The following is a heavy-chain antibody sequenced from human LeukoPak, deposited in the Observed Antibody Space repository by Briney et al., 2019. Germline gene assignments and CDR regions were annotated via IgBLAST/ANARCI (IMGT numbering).Heavy chain of an antibody. CDR1: GFTFSSYG. Sequence: GGSLRLSCAASGFTFSSYGMHWVRQAPGKGLEWVAVISYDGSNKYYADSVKGRFTISRDNSKNTLYLQMNSLRAEDTAVYYCAKDFGGDYGGNSVYFDYWGQGTLVTVSS. J-gene: IGHJ4*02. V-gene: IGHV3-30*18. CDR3: AKDFGGDYGGNSVYFDY. D-gene: IGHD4-23*01. CDR2: ISYDGSNK.